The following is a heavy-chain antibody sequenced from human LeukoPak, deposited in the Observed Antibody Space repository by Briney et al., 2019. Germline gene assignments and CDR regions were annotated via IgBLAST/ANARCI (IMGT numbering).Heavy chain of an antibody. V-gene: IGHV5-51*01. CDR2: IYPGDYDT. D-gene: IGHD6-13*01. Sequence: GESLKISCKGPGYSFTSYGIGWVRQMPGKGLGWMGIIYPGDYDTRYSPSFQGQVTISADKSISTAYLQWSSLKASDTAMYYCARSDTSSRSFDSWGQGTLVTVSS. CDR3: ARSDTSSRSFDS. J-gene: IGHJ4*02. CDR1: GYSFTSYG.